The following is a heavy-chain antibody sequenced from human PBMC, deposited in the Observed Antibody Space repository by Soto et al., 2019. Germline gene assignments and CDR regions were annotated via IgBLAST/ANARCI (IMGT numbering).Heavy chain of an antibody. CDR2: INSDGSST. V-gene: IGHV3-74*01. CDR1: GFTFSSYW. Sequence: GGSLRLSCAASGFTFSSYWMHWVRQAPGKGLVWVSRINSDGSSTSYADSVKGRFTISRDNAKNTLYLQMNSLRAEDTAVYYCASGRFLEWLLYVDYYYYMDVWGKGTTVTVSS. J-gene: IGHJ6*03. D-gene: IGHD3-3*01. CDR3: ASGRFLEWLLYVDYYYYMDV.